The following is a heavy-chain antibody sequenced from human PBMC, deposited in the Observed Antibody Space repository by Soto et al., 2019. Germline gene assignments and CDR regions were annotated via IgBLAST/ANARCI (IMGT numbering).Heavy chain of an antibody. CDR2: IWYDGSNK. J-gene: IGHJ4*02. CDR3: ASSIS. V-gene: IGHV3-33*03. CDR1: GFPFSSYG. Sequence: GGSLRLSCAASGFPFSSYGMHWVRQAPGKGLDWVGVIWYDGSNKDYAESVKGRFTISRDNSKNMLYLQMNSLRADDTAVYYCASSISWGQGTLVTVSS.